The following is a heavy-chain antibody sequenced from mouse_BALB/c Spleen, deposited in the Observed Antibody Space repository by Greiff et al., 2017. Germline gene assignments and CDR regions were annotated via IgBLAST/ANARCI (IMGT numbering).Heavy chain of an antibody. CDR1: GFTFSDYY. CDR2: ISDGGSYT. J-gene: IGHJ4*01. V-gene: IGHV5-4*02. CDR3: ARAYYGSSPYYAMDY. Sequence: EVQGVESGGGLVKPGGSLKLSCAASGFTFSDYYMYWVRQTPEKRLEWVATISDGGSYTYYPDSVKGRFTISRDNAKNNLYLQMSSLKSEDTAMYYCARAYYGSSPYYAMDYWGQGTSVTVSS. D-gene: IGHD1-1*01.